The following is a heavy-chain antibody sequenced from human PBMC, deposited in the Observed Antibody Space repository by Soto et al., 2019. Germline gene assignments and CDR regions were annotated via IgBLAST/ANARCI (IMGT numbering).Heavy chain of an antibody. J-gene: IGHJ4*02. CDR2: IWYDGSNK. D-gene: IGHD5-18*01. CDR3: ARDHRRGYSYGPFDY. CDR1: GFTFSSYG. V-gene: IGHV3-33*01. Sequence: HPGGSLRLSCAASGFTFSSYGMHWVRQAPGKGLEWVAVIWYDGSNKYYADSVKGRFTISRDNSKNTLYLQMNSLRAEDTAVYYCARDHRRGYSYGPFDYWGQGTLVTVSS.